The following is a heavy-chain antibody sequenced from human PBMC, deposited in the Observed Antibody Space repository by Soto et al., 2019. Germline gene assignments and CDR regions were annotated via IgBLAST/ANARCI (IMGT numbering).Heavy chain of an antibody. V-gene: IGHV3-33*01. CDR1: GFTFSSYG. Sequence: GGSLRLSCAASGFTFSSYGMHWVRQAPGKGLEWVAVIWYDGSNKYYADSVKGRFTISRDNSKNTLYLQMNSLRAEDTAVYYCARDRDSRQWLVYGAFDIWGQGTMVTVS. D-gene: IGHD6-19*01. CDR2: IWYDGSNK. J-gene: IGHJ3*02. CDR3: ARDRDSRQWLVYGAFDI.